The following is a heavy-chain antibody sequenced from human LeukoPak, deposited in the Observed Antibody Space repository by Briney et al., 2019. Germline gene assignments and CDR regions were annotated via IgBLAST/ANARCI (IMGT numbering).Heavy chain of an antibody. CDR3: ARHRFGHLFDY. J-gene: IGHJ4*02. D-gene: IGHD3-16*01. CDR2: VYHTGHT. Sequence: SETLSLTCTVSGDSISGYYWSWIRQPPGKGLEWIGYVYHTGHTHYSPSLKSRVTVSLDTSRNQVSLILGSVTAADTAVYYCARHRFGHLFDYWGQGTLVFVSS. CDR1: GDSISGYY. V-gene: IGHV4-59*01.